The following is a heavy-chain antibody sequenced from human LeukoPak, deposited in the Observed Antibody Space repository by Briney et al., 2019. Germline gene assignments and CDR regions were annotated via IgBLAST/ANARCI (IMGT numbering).Heavy chain of an antibody. V-gene: IGHV3-66*01. Sequence: GGSLRLSCAASGFTVSSNYMSWVRQAPGKGLEWVSVIYSGGSTYYADSVKGRFTISRDNSKNTLYLQMNSLRAEDTAVYYCARSQFGELLNGFDSWGRGTLVTVSS. CDR3: ARSQFGELLNGFDS. CDR1: GFTVSSNY. CDR2: IYSGGST. J-gene: IGHJ4*02. D-gene: IGHD3-10*01.